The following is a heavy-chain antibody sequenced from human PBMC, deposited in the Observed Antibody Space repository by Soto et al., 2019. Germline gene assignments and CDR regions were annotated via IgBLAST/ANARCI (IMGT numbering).Heavy chain of an antibody. V-gene: IGHV4-59*01. Sequence: SETLSLTCTVSGGSISSYYWSWIRQPPGKGLEWIGYIYYSGSTNYNPSLKSRVTISVDTSKNQFSLKLSSVTAADTAVYYCARLTRGTTVTFDYWGQGTLVTVSS. CDR2: IYYSGST. J-gene: IGHJ4*02. CDR3: ARLTRGTTVTFDY. CDR1: GGSISSYY. D-gene: IGHD4-17*01.